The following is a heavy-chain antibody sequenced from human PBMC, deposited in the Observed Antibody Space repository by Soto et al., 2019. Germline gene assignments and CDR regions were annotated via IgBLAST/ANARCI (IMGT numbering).Heavy chain of an antibody. J-gene: IGHJ6*04. CDR2: IWYDGSNK. CDR3: ARDDILTGDYGMAV. CDR1: GFTFSSYG. V-gene: IGHV3-33*01. Sequence: QVQLVESGGGVVQPGRSLRLSCAASGFTFSSYGMHWVRQAPGKGLEWVAVIWYDGSNKYYADSLKGRFTISRHNSKNPLYLAMNSLSAADTAVYYCARDDILTGDYGMAVWGKGTTVTVSS. D-gene: IGHD3-9*01.